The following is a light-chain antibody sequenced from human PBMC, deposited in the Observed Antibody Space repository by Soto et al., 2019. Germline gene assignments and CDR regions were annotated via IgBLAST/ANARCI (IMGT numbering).Light chain of an antibody. J-gene: IGKJ1*01. CDR1: QSVSCSC. Sequence: EIVVTQSPGTLSFSPGERATLSCRASQSVSCSCLAWYQQKPGQAPRLLIYAASNRTTGIPDRFSGSGSGTVFALTISRLEPEYIAVYYCQQYRSSPDRDLWTFGQGTKVEIK. V-gene: IGKV3-20*01. CDR3: QQYRSSPDRDLWT. CDR2: AAS.